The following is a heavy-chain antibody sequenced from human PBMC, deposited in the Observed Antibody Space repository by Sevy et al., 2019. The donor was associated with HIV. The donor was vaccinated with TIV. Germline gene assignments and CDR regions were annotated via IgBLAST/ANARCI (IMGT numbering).Heavy chain of an antibody. CDR3: ATHIYDKGPFDY. V-gene: IGHV1-24*01. Sequence: ASVKVSCKVSGYTLTELSMHWVRQAPGKGLEWMGGFDPEDGETIYAQKFRGRVTMTEDTSTDTAYMELSSLRSEDTAVYYCATHIYDKGPFDYWGQGTLVTVSS. CDR2: FDPEDGET. J-gene: IGHJ4*02. CDR1: GYTLTELS. D-gene: IGHD3-16*01.